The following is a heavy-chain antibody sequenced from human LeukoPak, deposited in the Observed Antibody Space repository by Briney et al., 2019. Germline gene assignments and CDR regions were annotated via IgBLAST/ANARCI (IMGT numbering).Heavy chain of an antibody. J-gene: IGHJ4*02. CDR1: GFAFSSYG. Sequence: GGSLRLSCAASGFAFSSYGMSWVRQAPGKGLEWVSSVSGSGRYTFYGDSVKGRFTISRDNSKNTLYLQMNSLRAEDTAVYYCAKDRHSGSSPFDYWGQGTLVTVSS. CDR2: VSGSGRYT. V-gene: IGHV3-23*01. D-gene: IGHD1-26*01. CDR3: AKDRHSGSSPFDY.